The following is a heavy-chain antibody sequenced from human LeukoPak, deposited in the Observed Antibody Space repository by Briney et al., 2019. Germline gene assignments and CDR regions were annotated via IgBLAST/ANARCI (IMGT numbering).Heavy chain of an antibody. V-gene: IGHV3-21*01. CDR2: ISSSSSYI. D-gene: IGHD3-3*01. CDR1: GFTFSSYS. CDR3: ARDQSPSLDYDFWSGYSYYFDY. J-gene: IGHJ4*02. Sequence: PGGSLRLSCAASGFTFSSYSMNWVRQAPGKGLEWVSSISSSSSYIYYADSVKGRFTISRDNAKNSLYLQMNSLRAEDTAVYYCARDQSPSLDYDFWSGYSYYFDYWGQGTLVTVSS.